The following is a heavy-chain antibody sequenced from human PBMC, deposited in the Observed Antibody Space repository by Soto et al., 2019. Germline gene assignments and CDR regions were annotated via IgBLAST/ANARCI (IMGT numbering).Heavy chain of an antibody. D-gene: IGHD2-2*01. CDR1: GGSFSGYY. Sequence: SETLSLTCAVYGGSFSGYYWSWIRQPPGKGLEWIGEINHSGSTNYNPSLKSRVTISVDTSKNQFSLKLSSVTAADTAVYYCARGGTYCSSTSCYYSYYYYMDVWGKGTTVTVSS. J-gene: IGHJ6*03. V-gene: IGHV4-34*01. CDR2: INHSGST. CDR3: ARGGTYCSSTSCYYSYYYYMDV.